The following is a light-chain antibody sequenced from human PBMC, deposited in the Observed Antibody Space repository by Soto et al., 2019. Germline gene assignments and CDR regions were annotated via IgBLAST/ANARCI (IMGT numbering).Light chain of an antibody. V-gene: IGKV3-11*01. CDR1: QSVSSY. Sequence: EIVLTQSPAKLSLSQGERATLSCRASQSVSSYLAWYQQKPGQPPRLLIYVASNSATGIPARFSGVGSGTDFNLNSSNLDPEDFAVYYCQQRSSWPITFGPVKKVDIK. J-gene: IGKJ3*01. CDR2: VAS. CDR3: QQRSSWPIT.